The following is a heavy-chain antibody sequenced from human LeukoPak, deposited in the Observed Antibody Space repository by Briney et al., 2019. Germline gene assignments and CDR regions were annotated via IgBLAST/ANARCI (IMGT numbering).Heavy chain of an antibody. D-gene: IGHD5-18*01. CDR1: GYTFTNNW. J-gene: IGHJ4*02. Sequence: GESLKISCKASGYTFTNNWIGWVRQMPGKGLEWMGIIRPGDSNTKYSPSFQGLVTISVDKSITSAYLQWSSLMASDTATYFCTRLGYSYGQGDYWGQGTLVTVYS. CDR2: IRPGDSNT. V-gene: IGHV5-51*01. CDR3: TRLGYSYGQGDY.